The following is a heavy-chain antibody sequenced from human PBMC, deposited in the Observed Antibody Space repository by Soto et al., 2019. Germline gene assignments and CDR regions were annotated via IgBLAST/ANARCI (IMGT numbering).Heavy chain of an antibody. CDR3: AAGGGLPRYY. V-gene: IGHV4-30-2*01. D-gene: IGHD5-12*01. J-gene: IGHJ4*02. CDR2: IYHSGST. CDR1: GGSISSGGYS. Sequence: PSETLSLTCAVSGGSISSGGYSWSWIRQPPGKGLEWIGYIYHSGSTYYNPSLKSRVTIDRSKNQFSLKLSSVTAADTAVYYCAAGGGLPRYYWGQGTLVTVSS.